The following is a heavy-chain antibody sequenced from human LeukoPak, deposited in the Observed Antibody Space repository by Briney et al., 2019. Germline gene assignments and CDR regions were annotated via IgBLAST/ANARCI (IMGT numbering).Heavy chain of an antibody. D-gene: IGHD3-10*01. CDR1: GFTFSSYA. CDR3: AGSKTTLVRGVIYFYYAMDV. Sequence: GGSLRLSCAASGFTFSSYAMSWARQAPGKGLEWDSVISASGGSTFSADSVKGRFTIARDNFKNTLYLQMSSLRAEDTTVYYCAGSKTTLVRGVIYFYYAMDVWGQGTTVTVSS. CDR2: ISASGGST. V-gene: IGHV3-23*01. J-gene: IGHJ6*02.